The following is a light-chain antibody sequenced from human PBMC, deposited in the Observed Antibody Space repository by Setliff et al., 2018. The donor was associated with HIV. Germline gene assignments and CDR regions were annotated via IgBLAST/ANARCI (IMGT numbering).Light chain of an antibody. CDR1: SSDVGVHNY. J-gene: IGLJ1*01. Sequence: QSALTQPASVSGSPGQSITISCTGSSSDVGVHNYVSWYQQHPGKAPKLIIYDVTNRPSGVSDRFSGSKSVNTASLTISGLLAEDEADYYCTSYTSSSTLYVFGTGTKVTVL. V-gene: IGLV2-14*03. CDR2: DVT. CDR3: TSYTSSSTLYV.